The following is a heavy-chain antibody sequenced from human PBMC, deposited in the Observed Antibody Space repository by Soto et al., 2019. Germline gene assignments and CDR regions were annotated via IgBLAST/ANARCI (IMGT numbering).Heavy chain of an antibody. CDR3: ARDWRGAEGFDP. Sequence: ASVKVSCKASGYIFVNYGIAWVRQAPGQGLEWMGWISPYTGNTHSATKVQGRLTMTTDTSTSTAYMDLGSLTSDDTAVYFCARDWRGAEGFDPWGQGTLVTVSS. CDR2: ISPYTGNT. J-gene: IGHJ5*02. CDR1: GYIFVNYG. V-gene: IGHV1-18*01. D-gene: IGHD3-3*01.